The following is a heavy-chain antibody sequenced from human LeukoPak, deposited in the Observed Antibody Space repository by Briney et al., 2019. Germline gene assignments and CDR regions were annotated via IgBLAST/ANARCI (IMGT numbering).Heavy chain of an antibody. CDR1: GGSFSGYY. CDR3: ASPLGYYGRG. CDR2: INHSGST. J-gene: IGHJ6*04. V-gene: IGHV4-34*01. D-gene: IGHD3-10*02. Sequence: SGTLSLTCAVYGGSFSGYYWSWIRQPPGKGLEWIGEINHSGSTNYNPSLKSRVTISVDTSKNQFSLKLSSVTAADTAVYYCASPLGYYGRGWGKGTTVTVSS.